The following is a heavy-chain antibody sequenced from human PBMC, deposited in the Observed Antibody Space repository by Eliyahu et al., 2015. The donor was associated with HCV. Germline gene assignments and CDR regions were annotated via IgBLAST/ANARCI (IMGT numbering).Heavy chain of an antibody. Sequence: QVQLQESGPGLVKPSETLFLTCAVSGASITSXFWAWIRQPPGKGXXWIGTVHYTGTTFYSPSLKSRVTIFVDKSKNQFSLKVDSVTATDTALYYCARQTTGAGQWSWDSWGQGTLVTVSS. J-gene: IGHJ4*02. D-gene: IGHD6-13*01. CDR2: VHYTGTT. CDR3: ARQTTGAGQWSWDS. V-gene: IGHV4-39*01. CDR1: GASITSXF.